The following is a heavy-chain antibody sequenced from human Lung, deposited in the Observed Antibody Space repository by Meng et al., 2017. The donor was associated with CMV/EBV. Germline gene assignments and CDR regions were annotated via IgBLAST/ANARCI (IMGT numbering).Heavy chain of an antibody. CDR1: GGTFSSYA. CDR3: AGGTGYCSSTSCWGADDPSYYFDY. CDR2: IIPILGIA. V-gene: IGHV1-69*10. D-gene: IGHD2-2*01. Sequence: SVKVSCKASGGTFSSYAISWVRQAPGQGLEWMGGIIPILGIANYAQKFQGRVTITPDKSTSTAYMELSSLRSEDTAVYYCAGGTGYCSSTSCWGADDPSYYFDYWGQGTLVXVSS. J-gene: IGHJ4*02.